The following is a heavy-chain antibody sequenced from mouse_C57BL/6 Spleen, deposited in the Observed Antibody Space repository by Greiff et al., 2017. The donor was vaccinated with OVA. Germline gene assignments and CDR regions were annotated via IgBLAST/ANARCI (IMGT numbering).Heavy chain of an antibody. CDR1: GYAFTNYL. Sequence: VQLQQSGAELVRPGTSVKVSCKASGYAFTNYLIEWVKQRPGQGLEWIGVINPGSGGTKYNEKFKGKATLTADKSSSTAYMHLSSLTSEYSAVYFCARFEGYFDYWCQGTTLPVSS. CDR3: ARFEGYFDY. V-gene: IGHV1-54*01. J-gene: IGHJ2*01. CDR2: INPGSGGT.